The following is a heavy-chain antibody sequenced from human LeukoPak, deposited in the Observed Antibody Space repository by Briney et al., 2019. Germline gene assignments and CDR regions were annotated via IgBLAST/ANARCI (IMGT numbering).Heavy chain of an antibody. V-gene: IGHV1-2*02. CDR1: GYTFTVYY. J-gene: IGHJ4*02. D-gene: IGHD3-10*01. CDR3: ASRGLQRPFSFDY. CDR2: INPNSGGT. Sequence: GASVKVSCKASGYTFTVYYMHWVRQAPGQGREWMGWINPNSGGTNYAQKFQGRVTMTRDTSISTAYMELSRLRSDDTAVYYCASRGLQRPFSFDYWGQGNLVTVSS.